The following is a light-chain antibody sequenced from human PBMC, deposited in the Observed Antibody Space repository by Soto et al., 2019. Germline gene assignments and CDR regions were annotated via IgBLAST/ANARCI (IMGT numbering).Light chain of an antibody. Sequence: DIQVTQSPLYLSASVGDSVTITCRASQEITSYVVWYQQQPEKAPKLLIFATSRLQTGVPSRSSGSGSGTEFTLTISSLQPEDFATYYGQQVHSFPLTFGPGTKVDIK. CDR3: QQVHSFPLT. CDR1: QEITSY. V-gene: IGKV1-9*01. CDR2: ATS. J-gene: IGKJ3*01.